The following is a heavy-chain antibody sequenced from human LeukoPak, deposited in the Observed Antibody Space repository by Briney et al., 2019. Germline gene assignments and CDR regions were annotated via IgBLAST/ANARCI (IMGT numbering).Heavy chain of an antibody. CDR1: GGSISSSSYY. D-gene: IGHD2-15*01. CDR3: ARVSSAHYYYYYYMDV. J-gene: IGHJ6*03. V-gene: IGHV4-39*07. Sequence: PSETLSLTCTVSGGSISSSSYYWGWIRQPPGKGLEWIGSIYYSGSTYYNPSLKSRVTISVDTSKNQFSLKLSSVTAADTAVYYCARVSSAHYYYYYYMDVWGKGTTVTVSS. CDR2: IYYSGST.